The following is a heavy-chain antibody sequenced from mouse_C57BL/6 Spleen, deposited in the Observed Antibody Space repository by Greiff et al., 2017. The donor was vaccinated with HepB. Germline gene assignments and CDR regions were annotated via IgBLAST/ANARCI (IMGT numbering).Heavy chain of an antibody. J-gene: IGHJ2*01. V-gene: IGHV1-72*01. CDR2: IDPNSGGT. CDR3: ARSSFALENYCFDY. Sequence: VQLQQPGAELVKPGASVKLSCKASGYTFTSYWMHWVKQRPGRGLEWIGRIDPNSGGTKYNEKFKSKATLPVDKPSSTAYMQLSSLTSEDSAVYYCARSSFALENYCFDYWGQGTTLTVSS. CDR1: GYTFTSYW. D-gene: IGHD2-1*01.